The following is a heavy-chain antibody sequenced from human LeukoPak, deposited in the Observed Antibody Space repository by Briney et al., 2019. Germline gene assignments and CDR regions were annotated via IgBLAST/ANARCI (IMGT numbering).Heavy chain of an antibody. J-gene: IGHJ4*02. D-gene: IGHD3-10*01. CDR2: INHSGST. V-gene: IGHV4-34*01. CDR1: GGSFSGYY. CDR3: ARGLRVATFFY. Sequence: SETLSLTCAVYGGSFSGYYWSWIGQPPGKGLEWIGEINHSGSTNYNPSLKSRVTISVDTSKNQFSLKLSSVTAADTAVYYCARGLRVATFFYWGQGTLVTVSS.